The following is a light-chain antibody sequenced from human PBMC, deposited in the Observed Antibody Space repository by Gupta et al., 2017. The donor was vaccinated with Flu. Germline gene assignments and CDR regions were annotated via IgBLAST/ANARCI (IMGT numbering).Light chain of an antibody. CDR1: QSLVHRNGNTY. CDR2: RVS. Sequence: DVVMTQSPLSLPVTLGQPASISCRSSQSLVHRNGNTYLTWLQQRPGQSPRRLIYRVSNLDSGVPDRFSGSGSGTDFTLKSSMGEAEDVGIFYVRQGKHWKTFGQGTKLEIK. V-gene: IGKV2-30*02. CDR3: RQGKHWKT. J-gene: IGKJ1*01.